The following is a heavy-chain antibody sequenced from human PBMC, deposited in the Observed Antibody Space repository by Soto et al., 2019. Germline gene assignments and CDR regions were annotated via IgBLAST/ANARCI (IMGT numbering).Heavy chain of an antibody. CDR1: GFSFSSYG. CDR2: INKDGSEK. J-gene: IGHJ4*02. D-gene: IGHD3-22*01. CDR3: ATRPCELNYYGVFDY. V-gene: IGHV3-7*03. Sequence: GGSLRLSCAASGFSFSSYGMHGGRQAPGKGLEWVANINKDGSEKFYVDSVKGRFTISRDNAKNSLFLQMNSLRAEDTAVYYCATRPCELNYYGVFDYWGQGALVTVSS.